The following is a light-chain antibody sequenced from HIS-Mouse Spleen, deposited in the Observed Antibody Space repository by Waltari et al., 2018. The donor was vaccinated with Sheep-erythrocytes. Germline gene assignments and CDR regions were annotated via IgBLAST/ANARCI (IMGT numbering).Light chain of an antibody. J-gene: IGKJ4*01. CDR1: QSISSY. CDR3: QQSYSTPPLT. CDR2: AAS. Sequence: DIQMTQSPSSLSVPCRASQSISSYLNWYQQKPGKAPKLLIYAASSLQSGVPSRFSGSGSGTDFTLTISSLQPEDFATYYCQQSYSTPPLTFGGGTKVEIK. V-gene: IGKV1-39*01.